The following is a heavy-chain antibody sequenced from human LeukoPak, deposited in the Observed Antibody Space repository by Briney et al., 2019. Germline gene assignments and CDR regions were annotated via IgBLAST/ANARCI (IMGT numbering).Heavy chain of an antibody. CDR1: GVSITSSY. V-gene: IGHV4-4*07. CDR2: IFASGST. J-gene: IGHJ6*03. CDR3: ARVGLDVGRYYYMDV. Sequence: NPSETLSLPCTVSGVSITSSYWSWIRQPAEKALEGIGQIFASGSTNYNSSLRSRVTMSVDTSKNQFSLRLNSVAAADTAVYYCARVGLDVGRYYYMDVWGEGTTVTVSS. D-gene: IGHD2-15*01.